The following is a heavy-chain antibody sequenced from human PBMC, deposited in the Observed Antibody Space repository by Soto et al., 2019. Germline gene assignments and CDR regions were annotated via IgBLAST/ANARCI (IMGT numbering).Heavy chain of an antibody. CDR1: GFTFTSSA. CDR3: AAGPTGFQEYCSSSEGFYFDY. D-gene: IGHD6-6*01. CDR2: IVVGSGNT. V-gene: IGHV1-58*01. Sequence: SVKVSCKASGFTFTSSAVQWVRQARGQRLEWIGWIVVGSGNTNYAQKFQERVTITRDMSTSTAYMELSSLRPEDTAVYYCAAGPTGFQEYCSSSEGFYFDYWGQGTLVTVSS. J-gene: IGHJ4*02.